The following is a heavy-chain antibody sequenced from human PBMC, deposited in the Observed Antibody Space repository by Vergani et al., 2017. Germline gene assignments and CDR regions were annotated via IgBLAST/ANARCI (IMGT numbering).Heavy chain of an antibody. CDR1: GGTFSSYA. J-gene: IGHJ4*02. D-gene: IGHD3-3*01. V-gene: IGHV1-69*01. Sequence: QVQLVQSGAEVKKPGSSVKVSCKASGGTFSSYAISWVRQAPGQGLEWMGGIIPFFGTANYAQMFQGRGTITADDSTSTAYMELSSLRSEDTAVYYCARGPTDDFWSGYYPYYFDYWGQGTLVTVSS. CDR2: IIPFFGTA. CDR3: ARGPTDDFWSGYYPYYFDY.